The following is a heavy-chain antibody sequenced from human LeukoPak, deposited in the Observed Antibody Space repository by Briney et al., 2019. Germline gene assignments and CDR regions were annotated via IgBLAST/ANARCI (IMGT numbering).Heavy chain of an antibody. V-gene: IGHV1-46*03. J-gene: IGHJ4*02. D-gene: IGHD1-26*01. Sequence: ASEKVSCKASGYTFTTYYMHWVRQAPGQGLEWTGIITPPVGSTTYAQKFQGRVTLTRHTSPSTVFMELSSLRSEDTAVYYCARYCEYSGGYLDYWGQGTLVTVSS. CDR1: GYTFTTYY. CDR3: ARYCEYSGGYLDY. CDR2: ITPPVGST.